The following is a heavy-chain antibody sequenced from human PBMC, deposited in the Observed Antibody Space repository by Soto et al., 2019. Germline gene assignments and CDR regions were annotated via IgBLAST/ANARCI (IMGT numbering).Heavy chain of an antibody. V-gene: IGHV3-23*01. J-gene: IGHJ4*02. CDR3: AKGSYDFWSGYIN. CDR2: ISGSGGIT. CDR1: GFTFSNYA. Sequence: EVQLLESGGGLVRPGGSLRLSCAASGFTFSNYAMSWVRQAPGKGLEWVSSISGSGGITYIADSVKGRFTISRDNSKNTLYLQMNSLRAEDTAVYYCAKGSYDFWSGYINWGQGTLVTVSS. D-gene: IGHD3-3*01.